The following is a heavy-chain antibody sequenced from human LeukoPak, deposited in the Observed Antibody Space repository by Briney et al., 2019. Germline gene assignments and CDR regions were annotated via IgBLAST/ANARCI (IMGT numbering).Heavy chain of an antibody. D-gene: IGHD3-10*01. CDR1: GGSIISDNYY. CDR3: ARDGPYDEYTLLWPHFDY. J-gene: IGHJ4*02. Sequence: SETLSLTCTVSGGSIISDNYYWGWIRQPPGKGLEWIGYIYYSGSTNYNPSLKSRVTISVDTSKNQFSLKLSSVTAADTAVYYCARDGPYDEYTLLWPHFDYWGQGTLVTVSS. V-gene: IGHV4-61*01. CDR2: IYYSGST.